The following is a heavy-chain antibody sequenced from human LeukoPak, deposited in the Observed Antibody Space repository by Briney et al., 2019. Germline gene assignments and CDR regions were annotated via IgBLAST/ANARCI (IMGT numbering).Heavy chain of an antibody. CDR1: GFTFSSYW. Sequence: GGSLRLSCAASGFTFSSYWMSWVRQAPGKGLEWVANIKQDGSEKYYVDSVKGRFTISRDNAKNSLYLQMNSLRAEDSAVYYCARETVAGTFDYWGQGTQVTVSS. J-gene: IGHJ4*02. CDR3: ARETVAGTFDY. CDR2: IKQDGSEK. V-gene: IGHV3-7*03. D-gene: IGHD6-19*01.